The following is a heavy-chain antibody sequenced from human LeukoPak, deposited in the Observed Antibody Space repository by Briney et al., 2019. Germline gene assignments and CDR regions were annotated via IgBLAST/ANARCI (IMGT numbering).Heavy chain of an antibody. CDR3: ARDAASAVAGI. CDR2: INPNSGGT. Sequence: ASVKVSCKASGYTFTGYYMHWVRQAPGQGLEWMGWINPNSGGTKYAQKFQGRVTMTRDTSISTAYMELSSLTSDDTAVYYCARDAASAVAGIWGQGTLVTVSS. V-gene: IGHV1-2*02. J-gene: IGHJ4*02. D-gene: IGHD6-19*01. CDR1: GYTFTGYY.